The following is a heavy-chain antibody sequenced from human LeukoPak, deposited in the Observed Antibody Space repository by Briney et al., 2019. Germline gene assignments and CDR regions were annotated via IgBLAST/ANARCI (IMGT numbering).Heavy chain of an antibody. D-gene: IGHD3-10*01. CDR1: GGSFSGYY. V-gene: IGHV4-34*01. J-gene: IGHJ4*02. CDR3: ARGGAPFDY. Sequence: SETLSLTCAVYGGSFSGYYWSWIRQPPGKGLEWIGEINHSGSTNYNPSLKSRVTISVDTSKNQFSLKLSSVTAAGTAVYYCARGGAPFDYWGQGTLVTVSS. CDR2: INHSGST.